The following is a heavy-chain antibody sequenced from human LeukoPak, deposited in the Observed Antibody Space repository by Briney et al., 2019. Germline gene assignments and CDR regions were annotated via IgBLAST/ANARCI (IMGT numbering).Heavy chain of an antibody. CDR1: GGSISSYY. J-gene: IGHJ5*02. CDR2: IYYSGST. Sequence: SETLSLTCTVSGGSISSYYWGWLRQPPGKGLEWIGSIYYSGSTYYNPSLKSRVTISVDTSKNQFSLKLSSVTAADTAVYYCASSNLVYYDFWSGYPYGPNWFDPWGQGTLVTVSS. CDR3: ASSNLVYYDFWSGYPYGPNWFDP. D-gene: IGHD3-3*01. V-gene: IGHV4-39*07.